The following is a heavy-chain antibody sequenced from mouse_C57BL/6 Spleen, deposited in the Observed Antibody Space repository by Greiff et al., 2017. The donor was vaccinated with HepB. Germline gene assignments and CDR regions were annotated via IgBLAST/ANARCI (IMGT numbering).Heavy chain of an antibody. CDR3: AREAYGTVGALDY. D-gene: IGHD2-1*01. Sequence: VQLQQSGAELVMPGASVKLSCKASGYTFTSYWMHWVKQRPGQGLEWIGEIDPSDSYTNYNQKFKGKSTLTVDKSSSTAYMQLSSLTSEDSAVYYCAREAYGTVGALDYWGQGTSVTVSS. J-gene: IGHJ4*01. CDR2: IDPSDSYT. CDR1: GYTFTSYW. V-gene: IGHV1-69*01.